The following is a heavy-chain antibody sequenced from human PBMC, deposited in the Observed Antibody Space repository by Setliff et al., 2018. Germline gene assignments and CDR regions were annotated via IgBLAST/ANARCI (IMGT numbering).Heavy chain of an antibody. CDR1: GGSISSSNYY. Sequence: PSETLSLTCTVSGGSISSSNYYWGWIRQPLGKGLEWIGNIYYGGSAYYNPSLKSRVTISVDTSKNQFSLKLSSVTAADTAMYYCARILGYCSGGSCYVPYWGQGTLVTVSS. J-gene: IGHJ4*02. D-gene: IGHD2-15*01. CDR2: IYYGGSA. CDR3: ARILGYCSGGSCYVPY. V-gene: IGHV4-39*07.